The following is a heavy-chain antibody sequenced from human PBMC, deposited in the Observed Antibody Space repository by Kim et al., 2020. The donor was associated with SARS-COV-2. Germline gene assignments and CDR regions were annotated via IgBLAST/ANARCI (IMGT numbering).Heavy chain of an antibody. CDR3: ARRHATASGAFDI. Sequence: YTPPLEGRATISVDTSKNQFSRKVRYVTAADTAVYYCARRHATASGAFDIWGQGTMVTVSS. J-gene: IGHJ3*02. D-gene: IGHD1-1*01. V-gene: IGHV4-59*12.